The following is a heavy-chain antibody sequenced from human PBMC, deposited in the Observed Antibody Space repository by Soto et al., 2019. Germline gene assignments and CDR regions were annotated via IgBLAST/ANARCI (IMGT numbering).Heavy chain of an antibody. CDR3: AREDDVSFWPYFDY. CDR1: GYTFTGYY. CDR2: INPNSGGT. V-gene: IGHV1-2*04. D-gene: IGHD2-2*01. Sequence: ASVKVSCKASGYTFTGYYMHWVRQAPGQGLEWMGWINPNSGGTNYAQKFQGWVTMTRDTSISTAYMELSRLRSDDTAVYYCAREDDVSFWPYFDYWGQGTLVTVSS. J-gene: IGHJ4*02.